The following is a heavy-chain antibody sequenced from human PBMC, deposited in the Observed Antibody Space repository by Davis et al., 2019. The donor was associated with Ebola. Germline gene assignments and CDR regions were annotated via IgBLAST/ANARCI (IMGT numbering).Heavy chain of an antibody. CDR3: GRGGGVYYYGSGSYDWFDP. V-gene: IGHV1-69*06. CDR2: IIPIFGTA. D-gene: IGHD3-10*01. CDR1: GGTFSSYA. J-gene: IGHJ5*02. Sequence: SVKVSCKASGGTFSSYAISWVRQAPGHGLEWMGGIIPIFGTANYAQKFQGRVTITADKSTSTAYMELSSLRSEDKAVYYWGRGGGVYYYGSGSYDWFDPWGQGTLVTVSS.